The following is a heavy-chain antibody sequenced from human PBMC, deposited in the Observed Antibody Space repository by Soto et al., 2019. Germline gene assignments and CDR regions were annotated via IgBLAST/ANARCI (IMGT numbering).Heavy chain of an antibody. D-gene: IGHD6-19*01. Sequence: GASVKVSCKASGYTFTSYAMHWVRQAPGQRLEWMGWINAGNGNTKYSQKFQGRVTITRDTSASTAYMELSSLRSEDTAVYYCAKSVVAVAPEAHFDYWGQGTLVTVSS. J-gene: IGHJ4*02. CDR3: AKSVVAVAPEAHFDY. CDR1: GYTFTSYA. CDR2: INAGNGNT. V-gene: IGHV1-3*01.